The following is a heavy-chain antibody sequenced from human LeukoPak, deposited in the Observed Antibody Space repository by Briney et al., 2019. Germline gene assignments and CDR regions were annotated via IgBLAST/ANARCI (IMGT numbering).Heavy chain of an antibody. J-gene: IGHJ4*02. Sequence: PSETLSLTCTVSGGSISSSSYYWSWIRQPPGKGLEWIGYIYYSGSTNYNPSLKSRVTISVDTSKNQFTLQLSSVTAADTAVYFCAREKVGASGGNTFDYWGQGTLVTASS. V-gene: IGHV4-61*05. CDR2: IYYSGST. D-gene: IGHD1-26*01. CDR3: AREKVGASGGNTFDY. CDR1: GGSISSSSYY.